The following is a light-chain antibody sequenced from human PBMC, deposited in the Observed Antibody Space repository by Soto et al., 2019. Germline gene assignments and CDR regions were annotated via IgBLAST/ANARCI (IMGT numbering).Light chain of an antibody. CDR2: GAS. V-gene: IGKV3-20*01. J-gene: IGKJ4*01. CDR1: QSLRNTY. CDR3: QQYGSSLGVT. Sequence: EILLTQSPGTLSLSPGERATLSCRAIQSLRNTYLSWYQQKPGQAPRLLIYGASNRATGIPDRFSGSGSGTDFTLTISRLEPEDFAVYYCQQYGSSLGVTFGGGTKVDI.